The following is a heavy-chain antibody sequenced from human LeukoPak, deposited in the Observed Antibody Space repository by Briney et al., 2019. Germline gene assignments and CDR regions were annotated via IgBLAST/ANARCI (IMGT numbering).Heavy chain of an antibody. CDR1: GGSISSANYY. CDR3: ARDSNSHWEPYPFDY. CDR2: IYYSGST. Sequence: KPSQTLSLTCTVSGGSISSANYYWSWIRQPPGKGLEWIGYIYYSGSTNYNPSLKSRVTISVDTSKNQFSLKLSSVTAADTAVYYCARDSNSHWEPYPFDYWGQGTLVTVSS. J-gene: IGHJ4*02. V-gene: IGHV4-61*01. D-gene: IGHD1-26*01.